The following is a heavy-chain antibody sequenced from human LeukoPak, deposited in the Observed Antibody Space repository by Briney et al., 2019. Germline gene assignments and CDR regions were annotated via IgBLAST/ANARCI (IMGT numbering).Heavy chain of an antibody. V-gene: IGHV1-69*13. CDR2: IIPIFGTA. CDR3: AREGAMATILFDY. D-gene: IGHD5-24*01. J-gene: IGHJ4*02. CDR1: EGTFSSYA. Sequence: ASVKVSCKASEGTFSSYAISWVRQAPGQGLEWMGGIIPIFGTANYAQKFQGRVTITADESTSTAYMELSSLRSEDTAVYYCAREGAMATILFDYWGQGTLVTVSS.